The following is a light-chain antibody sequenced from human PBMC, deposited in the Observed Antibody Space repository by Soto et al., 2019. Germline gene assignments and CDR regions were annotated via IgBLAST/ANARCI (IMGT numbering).Light chain of an antibody. CDR3: CAYSTSGTHV. V-gene: IGLV2-14*03. CDR2: DVN. CDR1: SSDVGSYGY. Sequence: QSALTQPASVSGSPGQSITFSCTGTSSDVGSYGYVSWHQQHPGKAPKLIIYDVNNRPSGVPSRFSGSKSGNTASLIISGLQTEDEADYYCCAYSTSGTHVFGTG. J-gene: IGLJ1*01.